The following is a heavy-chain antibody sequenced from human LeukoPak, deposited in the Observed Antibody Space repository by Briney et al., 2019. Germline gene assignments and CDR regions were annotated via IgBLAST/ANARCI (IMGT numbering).Heavy chain of an antibody. CDR3: ARKNGLDY. Sequence: GGSLRLSCAASGFTFSGYGMHWVRQAPGKGLEWVSFIRYDGSNEYYADSVRGRFTISRDNSKNTLYLQMNSLRAEDTAVYYCARKNGLDYWGQGTLVTVSS. CDR1: GFTFSGYG. J-gene: IGHJ4*02. V-gene: IGHV3-30*02. CDR2: IRYDGSNE.